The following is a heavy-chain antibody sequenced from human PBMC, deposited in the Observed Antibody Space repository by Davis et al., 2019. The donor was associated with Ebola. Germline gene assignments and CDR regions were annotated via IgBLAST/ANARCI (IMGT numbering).Heavy chain of an antibody. CDR1: GVTFSNYA. J-gene: IGHJ4*02. V-gene: IGHV3-23*01. D-gene: IGHD5-12*01. CDR3: AKDLDERSGHDSVYFDY. Sequence: PGGSLRLSCAASGVTFSNYAMSWVRQAPGKGLEWVSAINNDGANTYYADSVKGRFTISRDNSRNPLYLQMNRLRAEYTAIYYCAKDLDERSGHDSVYFDYWGQGTLVTVSS. CDR2: INNDGANT.